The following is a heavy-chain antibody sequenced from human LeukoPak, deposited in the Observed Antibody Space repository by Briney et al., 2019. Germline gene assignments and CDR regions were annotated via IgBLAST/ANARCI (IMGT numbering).Heavy chain of an antibody. Sequence: SETLSLTCTVSGGSVSSGSYYWSWIRQPPGTGLEWIGYIYYSGSTNYNPSLKSRVTISVDTSKNQFSLKLSSVTAADTAVYYCAGDSVYYDILTGYQHIYYFDYWGQGTLVTVSS. CDR1: GGSVSSGSYY. V-gene: IGHV4-61*01. CDR3: AGDSVYYDILTGYQHIYYFDY. J-gene: IGHJ4*02. CDR2: IYYSGST. D-gene: IGHD3-9*01.